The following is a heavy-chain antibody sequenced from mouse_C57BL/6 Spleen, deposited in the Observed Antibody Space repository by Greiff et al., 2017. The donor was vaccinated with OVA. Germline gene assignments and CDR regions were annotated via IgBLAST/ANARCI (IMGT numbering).Heavy chain of an antibody. V-gene: IGHV1-64*01. J-gene: IGHJ1*03. CDR3: ATLTGTDWYFDV. D-gene: IGHD4-1*01. CDR2: IHPNSGST. CDR1: GYTFTSYW. Sequence: QVQLQQPGAELVKPGASVKLSCKASGYTFTSYWMHWVTQRPGQGLEWIGMIHPNSGSTNYNEKFKSKATLTVDKSSSTAYMQLSSLTSEDSAVYYCATLTGTDWYFDVWGTGTTVTVSS.